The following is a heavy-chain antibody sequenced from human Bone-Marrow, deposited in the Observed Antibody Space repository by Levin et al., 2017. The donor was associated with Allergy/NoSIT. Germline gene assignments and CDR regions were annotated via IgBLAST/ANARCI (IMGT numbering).Heavy chain of an antibody. J-gene: IGHJ6*02. CDR1: GFPFSTYG. CDR2: ISTRSTYI. V-gene: IGHV3-21*01. D-gene: IGHD6-13*01. CDR3: AGAAGAAGRGGMDV. Sequence: GGSLRLSCATSGFPFSTYGMAWVRQAPGEGLEWVASISTRSTYIHYADSVKGRFTISRDNANNSLSLQMNRLRREDTAVYYCAGAAGAAGRGGMDVWGQGTTVTVSS.